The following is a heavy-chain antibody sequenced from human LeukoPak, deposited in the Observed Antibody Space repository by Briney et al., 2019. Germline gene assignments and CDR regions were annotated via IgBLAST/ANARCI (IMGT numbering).Heavy chain of an antibody. V-gene: IGHV3-23*01. CDR1: GFTFSSYA. Sequence: PGGSLRLSCAASGFTFSSYAMSWVRQAPGKGLEWVSAISGSGGSTYYADSVKGRFTISRDNSKNTLYLQMNSLRAEDTAVYYCAKDRRDSSSWYVPQYFDYWGQGTLVTVSS. CDR3: AKDRRDSSSWYVPQYFDY. D-gene: IGHD6-13*01. CDR2: ISGSGGST. J-gene: IGHJ4*02.